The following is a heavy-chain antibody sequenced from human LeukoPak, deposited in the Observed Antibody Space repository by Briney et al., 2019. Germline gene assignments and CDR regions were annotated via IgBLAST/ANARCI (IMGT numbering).Heavy chain of an antibody. CDR1: GGSFSGYY. CDR3: ARGVGSYGDYGVRYHAFET. CDR2: INHSGST. Sequence: SETLSLTCAVYGGSFSGYYWSWIRQPPGKGLEWIGEINHSGSTNYNPSLTSRVTISVDTSKNQFSLKLSSVTAADTAAYYCARGVGSYGDYGVRYHAFETWGQGKMFTVSS. V-gene: IGHV4-34*01. D-gene: IGHD4-17*01. J-gene: IGHJ3*02.